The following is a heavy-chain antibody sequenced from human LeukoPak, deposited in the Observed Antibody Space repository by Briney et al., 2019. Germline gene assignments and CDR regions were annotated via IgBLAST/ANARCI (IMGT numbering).Heavy chain of an antibody. Sequence: GGSLRLSCAASGFTFSDYYMSWIRQAPGKGLEWVSYISSSGSTIYYADSMKGRFTISRDNAKNSLYLQMNSLRAEDTAVYYCARAWGGRYYYGSGSYSADAFDIWGQGTMVTVSS. D-gene: IGHD3-10*01. V-gene: IGHV3-11*01. CDR3: ARAWGGRYYYGSGSYSADAFDI. J-gene: IGHJ3*02. CDR2: ISSSGSTI. CDR1: GFTFSDYY.